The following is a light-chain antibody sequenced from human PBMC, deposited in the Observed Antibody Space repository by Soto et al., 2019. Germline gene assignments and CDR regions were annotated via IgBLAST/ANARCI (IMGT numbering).Light chain of an antibody. V-gene: IGKV1-9*01. J-gene: IGKJ1*01. Sequence: IQLTQSPSSLSASVGDRVTITCRASQGISSYLAWYQQKPGKAPKLLIYAASTLQSGVPSRFSGSGSGTDFTLTISSLQPEDFANYYCQQLNSHPRTFGQGTKVDIK. CDR3: QQLNSHPRT. CDR2: AAS. CDR1: QGISSY.